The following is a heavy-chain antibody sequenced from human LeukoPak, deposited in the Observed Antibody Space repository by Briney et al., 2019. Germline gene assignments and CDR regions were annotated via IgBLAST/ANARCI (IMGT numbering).Heavy chain of an antibody. Sequence: GGSLRLSCAASGFTVSSNYMSWVRQAPGKGLEWVSVIYSGGSTYYADSVKGRFTISRDNSKNTLYLQMNSLRAEDTAVYYCARDRSYSSGWYPYYYGMDVWGQGTTVTVSS. V-gene: IGHV3-66*01. CDR1: GFTVSSNY. CDR3: ARDRSYSSGWYPYYYGMDV. CDR2: IYSGGST. D-gene: IGHD6-19*01. J-gene: IGHJ6*02.